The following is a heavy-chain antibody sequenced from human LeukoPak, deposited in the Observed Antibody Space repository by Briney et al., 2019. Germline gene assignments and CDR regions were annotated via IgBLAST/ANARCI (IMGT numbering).Heavy chain of an antibody. D-gene: IGHD1-26*01. CDR3: ARDRGGSYSIDY. CDR1: GYTFTSSH. Sequence: GASVRVSCKTSGYTFTSSHAHWVRQAPGQGLEWMGLVNCGDGYTNYAQKLQGRVSVTADTSTSTLYMDLSSLTTEGTAIYYCARDRGGSYSIDYWGQGTLVTVSS. V-gene: IGHV1-46*01. J-gene: IGHJ4*02. CDR2: VNCGDGYT.